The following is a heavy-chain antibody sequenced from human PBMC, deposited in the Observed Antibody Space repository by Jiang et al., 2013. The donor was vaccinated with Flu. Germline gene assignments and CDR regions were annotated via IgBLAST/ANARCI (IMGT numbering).Heavy chain of an antibody. J-gene: IGHJ3*01. V-gene: IGHV3-53*04. D-gene: IGHD2-2*01. CDR2: IYGDDYT. CDR3: ARDRIGPAEAFDV. CDR1: GFSVSSTY. Sequence: VQLVESGGGLVQPGGSLRLTCAASGFSVSSTYMHWVRQAPGKGLEWVSVIYGDDYTFYGDSVKGRFTISRHNSKNTLYLQMNSLRFEDTAVYYCARDRIGPAEAFDVWGQGTLVTVSS.